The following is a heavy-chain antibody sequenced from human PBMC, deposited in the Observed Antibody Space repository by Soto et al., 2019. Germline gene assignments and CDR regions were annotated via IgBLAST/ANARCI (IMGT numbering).Heavy chain of an antibody. Sequence: PGGSLRLSCAASGFTFSSYAMSWVRQAPGKGLEWVSAISGSGGSTYYADSVKGRFTISRDNSKNTLYLQVNSLRAEDTAVYYCAKDRSSSSSSFDYWGQGTLVTVSS. CDR3: AKDRSSSSSSFDY. CDR2: ISGSGGST. J-gene: IGHJ4*02. CDR1: GFTFSSYA. D-gene: IGHD6-6*01. V-gene: IGHV3-23*01.